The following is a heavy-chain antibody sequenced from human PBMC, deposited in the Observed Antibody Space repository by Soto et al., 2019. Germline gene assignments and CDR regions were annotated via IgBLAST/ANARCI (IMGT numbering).Heavy chain of an antibody. Sequence: QVQLQESGPGLVKPAQTLALTCTVSGGSISGGGDYWTWIRQHPGKGLEWIGYIYYTGGAYYNPSLKSRALRSLDTAKRQFSLNLTAVTAAATAVYYCARGLTMLRGVMASWGQGTLVTVSS. CDR1: GGSISGGGDY. V-gene: IGHV4-31*03. CDR2: IYYTGGA. D-gene: IGHD3-10*01. CDR3: ARGLTMLRGVMAS. J-gene: IGHJ5*02.